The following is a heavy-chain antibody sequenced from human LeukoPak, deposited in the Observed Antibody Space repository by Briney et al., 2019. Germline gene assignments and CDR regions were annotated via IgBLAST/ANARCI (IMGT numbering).Heavy chain of an antibody. CDR1: GYTFTSYG. J-gene: IGHJ4*02. Sequence: ASVTVSCTASGYTFTSYGISWVRQAPGQGLEWMGWISAYNGNTNYAQKLQGRVTMTTDTSTSTAYMELRSLRSDDTAVYYCARAGYYDSSGYYSYYFDYWGQGTLVTVSS. CDR2: ISAYNGNT. D-gene: IGHD3-22*01. CDR3: ARAGYYDSSGYYSYYFDY. V-gene: IGHV1-18*01.